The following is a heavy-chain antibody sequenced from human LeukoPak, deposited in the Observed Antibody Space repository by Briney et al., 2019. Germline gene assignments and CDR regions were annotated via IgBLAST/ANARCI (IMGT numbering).Heavy chain of an antibody. D-gene: IGHD2-8*01. Sequence: SETLSPTCTVSGVPMDNYYWTWIRQSPGKGLEWVGYVFYRGSTNYNPALRSRVTISLDTSKRQFFLSLTSVTAADTAVYYCARIMNPVYPPVLQWFDPWGQGMLVTVSS. V-gene: IGHV4-59*01. J-gene: IGHJ5*02. CDR1: GVPMDNYY. CDR2: VFYRGST. CDR3: ARIMNPVYPPVLQWFDP.